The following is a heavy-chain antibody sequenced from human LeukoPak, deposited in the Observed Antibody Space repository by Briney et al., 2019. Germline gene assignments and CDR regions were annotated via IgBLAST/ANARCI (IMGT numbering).Heavy chain of an antibody. Sequence: GGSLRLSCAASGFTLNSYGMNWVRQAPGRGLEWVAHINEDGSEKYYADSVGGRFTIFRNNGKNSMYLQINSLRAEDTAVFYCARGGYYSAWAEDYWGQGTLVTVSS. D-gene: IGHD3-22*01. V-gene: IGHV3-7*01. CDR2: INEDGSEK. J-gene: IGHJ4*02. CDR3: ARGGYYSAWAEDY. CDR1: GFTLNSYG.